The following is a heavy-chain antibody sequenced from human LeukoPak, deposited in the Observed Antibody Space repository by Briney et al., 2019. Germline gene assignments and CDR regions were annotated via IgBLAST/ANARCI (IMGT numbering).Heavy chain of an antibody. Sequence: SETLSLTCAVYGGSLSDYYWSWIRQSPGKGLEWIGEISHRGRTYYNLSLKSRVTISIDTSKNQFSLKLSSVTAADTAVYYCARAYSSSWYFNWFDPWGQGTLVTVSS. D-gene: IGHD6-13*01. CDR1: GGSLSDYY. CDR3: ARAYSSSWYFNWFDP. V-gene: IGHV4-34*01. CDR2: ISHRGRT. J-gene: IGHJ5*02.